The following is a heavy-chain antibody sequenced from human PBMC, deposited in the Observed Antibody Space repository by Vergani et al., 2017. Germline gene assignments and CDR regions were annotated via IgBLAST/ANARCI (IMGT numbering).Heavy chain of an antibody. CDR1: GYTFTSYD. CDR2: MNPNRGNT. J-gene: IGHJ4*02. D-gene: IGHD4-23*01. V-gene: IGHV1-8*01. Sequence: QVQLVQSGAEVKKPGASVKVSCKASGYTFTSYDINWVRQATGQGLEWMGWMNPNRGNTVYAQKFQGRVTMTRNTSISTAYMELSSLRSEDTAVYYCARGRWIYRGFDYWGQGTLVTVSS. CDR3: ARGRWIYRGFDY.